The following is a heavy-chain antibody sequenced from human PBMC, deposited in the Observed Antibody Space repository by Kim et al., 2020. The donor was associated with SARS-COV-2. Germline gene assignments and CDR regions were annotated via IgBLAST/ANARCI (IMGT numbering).Heavy chain of an antibody. CDR2: ISYDGSNK. CDR3: ARDLNPP. J-gene: IGHJ5*02. CDR1: GFTFSSYA. V-gene: IGHV3-30*04. Sequence: GGSLRLFCAASGFTFSSYAMHRVRQAPGKGLEWVAVISYDGSNKYYADSVKGRFTISRDNSKNTLYLQMNSLRAEDTAGYYCARDLNPPWGQGTMVTVSS.